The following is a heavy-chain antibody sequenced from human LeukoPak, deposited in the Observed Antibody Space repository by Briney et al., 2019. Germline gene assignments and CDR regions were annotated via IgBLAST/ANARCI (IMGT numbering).Heavy chain of an antibody. D-gene: IGHD2-2*01. Sequence: SVTQSLPCTVCSHSISSSSYYWASIRQPPGKGLELIGSIYYSGSTYYNPSLKSRVTISVDTSKNQFSLKLSSVTAADTAVYYCASLGGENYQLLSRHAYWGQGTLVTVSS. V-gene: IGHV4-39*01. CDR1: SHSISSSSYY. CDR2: IYYSGST. CDR3: ASLGGENYQLLSRHAY. J-gene: IGHJ4*02.